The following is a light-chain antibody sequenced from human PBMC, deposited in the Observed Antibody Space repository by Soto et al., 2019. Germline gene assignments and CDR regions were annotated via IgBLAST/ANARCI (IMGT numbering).Light chain of an antibody. Sequence: EIVLTQSPGTLSLSPGKRVTLSCRASQSISSTYLAWYQQKPGQAPRLLIYGASSRATGIPDRFSGSGSATDFTLTISRLEPEDFAVYYCQQYDSPPRTFGQGTKVEVQ. V-gene: IGKV3-20*01. J-gene: IGKJ1*01. CDR2: GAS. CDR1: QSISSTY. CDR3: QQYDSPPRT.